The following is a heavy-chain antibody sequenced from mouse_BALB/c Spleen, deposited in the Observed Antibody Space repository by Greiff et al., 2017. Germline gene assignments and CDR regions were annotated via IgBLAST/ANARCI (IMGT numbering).Heavy chain of an antibody. J-gene: IGHJ4*01. CDR2: INPYNGDT. CDR1: GYSFTGYF. Sequence: VQLQQSGPELVKPGASVKISCKASGYSFTGYFMNWVMQSHGKSLEWIGRINPYNGDTFYNQKFKGKATLTVDKSSSTAHMELRSLASEDSAVYYCARDYGNYERGAMDYWGQGTSVTVSA. CDR3: ARDYGNYERGAMDY. V-gene: IGHV1-20*02. D-gene: IGHD2-1*01.